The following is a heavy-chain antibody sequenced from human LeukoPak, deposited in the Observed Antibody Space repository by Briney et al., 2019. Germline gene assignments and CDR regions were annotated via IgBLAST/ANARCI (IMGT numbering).Heavy chain of an antibody. CDR3: AKEGSSSWHCCFDH. D-gene: IGHD6-13*01. CDR1: GFTFSSYA. Sequence: GGSLRLSCSASGFTFSSYAMSWFRQAPGKGLEWVASISGSGGSTYYADSVKGRFTISKDNSKNTLYLQMNSRRAEGTALYYCAKEGSSSWHCCFDHWGQGTLVHVFS. V-gene: IGHV3-23*01. CDR2: ISGSGGST. J-gene: IGHJ4*02.